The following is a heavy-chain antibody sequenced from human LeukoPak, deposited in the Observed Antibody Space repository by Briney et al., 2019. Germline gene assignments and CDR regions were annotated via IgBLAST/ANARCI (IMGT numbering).Heavy chain of an antibody. CDR2: IYSGGST. V-gene: IGHV3-66*01. J-gene: IGHJ6*03. CDR3: ARVGNSGSLPRWYYYYMDV. CDR1: GFTVSSNY. D-gene: IGHD3-10*01. Sequence: PGGSLRLSCAASGFTVSSNYMSWVRQAPGKGLEWVSVIYSGGSTYYADSVKGRFTISRDNSKNTLYLQMNSLRAEDTAVYYCARVGNSGSLPRWYYYYMDVWDKGTTVTISS.